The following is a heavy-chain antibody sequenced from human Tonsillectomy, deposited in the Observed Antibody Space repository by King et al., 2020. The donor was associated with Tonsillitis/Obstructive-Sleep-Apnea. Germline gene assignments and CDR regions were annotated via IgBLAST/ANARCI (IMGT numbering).Heavy chain of an antibody. CDR1: GGSVSSGSYY. D-gene: IGHD3-10*01. V-gene: IGHV4-61*01. J-gene: IGHJ4*02. CDR2: IYYSGST. Sequence: QLQESGPGLVKPSETLSLTCTVSGGSVSSGSYYWSWIRQPPGKGLEWIGYIYYSGSTNYNPSLKSRVTISVDTSKNQFSLKLSSVTAADTAVYYCARGGFPKVYFDYWGQGTLVTVSS. CDR3: ARGGFPKVYFDY.